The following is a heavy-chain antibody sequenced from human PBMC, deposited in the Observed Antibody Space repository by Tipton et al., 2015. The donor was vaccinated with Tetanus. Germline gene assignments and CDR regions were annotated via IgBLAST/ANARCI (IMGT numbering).Heavy chain of an antibody. J-gene: IGHJ4*02. D-gene: IGHD6-13*01. Sequence: GLVKPSETLSVTCTVSGGSISSISWIRQPPGKGLEWIGNIFYSGSTSYNPSLKSRVTLSFDTSRNQFSRKLTSVTAADTAIYYCAKHGDTSRNYYFDYWGQGALVTVSS. V-gene: IGHV4-39*01. CDR1: GGSISSIS. CDR3: AKHGDTSRNYYFDY. CDR2: IFYSGST.